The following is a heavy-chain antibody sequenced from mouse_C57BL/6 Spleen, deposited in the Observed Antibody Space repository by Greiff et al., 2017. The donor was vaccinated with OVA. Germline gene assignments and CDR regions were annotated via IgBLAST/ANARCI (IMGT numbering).Heavy chain of an antibody. Sequence: VQLKQSGPELVKPGASVKISCKASGYSFTGYYMHWVKQSPEKSLEWIGEINPSTGGTTYNQKFKAKATLTVDKSSSTAYMQLKSLTSEDSAVYYCARGGPYYAMDYWGQGTSVTVSA. J-gene: IGHJ4*01. CDR2: INPSTGGT. CDR3: ARGGPYYAMDY. V-gene: IGHV1-42*01. CDR1: GYSFTGYY.